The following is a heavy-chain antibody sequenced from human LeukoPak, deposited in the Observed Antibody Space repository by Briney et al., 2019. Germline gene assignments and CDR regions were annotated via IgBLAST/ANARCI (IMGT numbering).Heavy chain of an antibody. CDR2: ISGSGGST. V-gene: IGHV3-23*01. CDR1: GFTFSSYA. Sequence: GGSLRLSCAASGFTFSSYAMSWVRQAPGKGLEWVSAISGSGGSTYYAASVKGRFTISRDNSKNTLYLQMNSLRAEDTAVYYCAKDRRRVGATLYIFDYWGQGTLVTVSS. D-gene: IGHD1-26*01. CDR3: AKDRRRVGATLYIFDY. J-gene: IGHJ4*02.